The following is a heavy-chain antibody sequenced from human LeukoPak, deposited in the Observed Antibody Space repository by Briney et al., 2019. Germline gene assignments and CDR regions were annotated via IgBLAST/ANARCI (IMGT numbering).Heavy chain of an antibody. CDR3: ARVPSGWYDHFDS. Sequence: ASVKVSCKASGCTFTGYYMHWVRQAPGQGLEWMGWINPNSGGTNYAQKFQGRVTMTRDTSISTAYMELSRQRSDDTAVYYCARVPSGWYDHFDSWGQGTLVTVSS. CDR1: GCTFTGYY. CDR2: INPNSGGT. J-gene: IGHJ4*02. D-gene: IGHD6-19*01. V-gene: IGHV1-2*02.